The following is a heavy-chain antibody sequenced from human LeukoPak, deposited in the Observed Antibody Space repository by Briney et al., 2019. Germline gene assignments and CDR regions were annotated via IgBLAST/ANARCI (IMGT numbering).Heavy chain of an antibody. CDR2: ISSSSSYI. D-gene: IGHD2-8*01. V-gene: IGHV3-21*01. Sequence: GGSLRLSCAASGFTFRSYSMNWVRQAPGKGLELGSSISSSSSYIYYGDSVKGRVTISRDNAKNSLYLQMNSLRAEDTAVYYCARLLEDIVLMVYARAVDVWGKGTTVTVSS. CDR1: GFTFRSYS. J-gene: IGHJ6*04. CDR3: ARLLEDIVLMVYARAVDV.